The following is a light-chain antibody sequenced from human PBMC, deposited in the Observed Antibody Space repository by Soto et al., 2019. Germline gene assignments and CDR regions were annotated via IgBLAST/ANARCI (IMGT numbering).Light chain of an antibody. V-gene: IGLV2-8*01. CDR2: EVN. J-gene: IGLJ1*01. Sequence: QSVLTQPPSASGSPGQSVTISCTGTSGDVGGHDWVSWYRVRPGEAPKLVIYEVNQRPSGVPDRFSGSKTGNTASLTVSGLQVEDEADYFCCSYAGIKAVFGTGTKVTVL. CDR3: CSYAGIKAV. CDR1: SGDVGGHDW.